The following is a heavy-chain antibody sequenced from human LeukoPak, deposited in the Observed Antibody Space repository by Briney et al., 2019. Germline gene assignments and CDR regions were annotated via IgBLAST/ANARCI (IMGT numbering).Heavy chain of an antibody. D-gene: IGHD3-22*01. CDR3: ARPQIVVGYFDY. V-gene: IGHV3-48*03. J-gene: IGHJ4*02. CDR1: GFTFSSYE. Sequence: GGSLRLSCAASGFTFSSYEMNWVRQAPGKGLEWVSYISSSGSTIYYADSVKGRFTISRDNAKNTLYLQMNSLRAEDTAVYYCARPQIVVGYFDYWGQGTLVTVSS. CDR2: ISSSGSTI.